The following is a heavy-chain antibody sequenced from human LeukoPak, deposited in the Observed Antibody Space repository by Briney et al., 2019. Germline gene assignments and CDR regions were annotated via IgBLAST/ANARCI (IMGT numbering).Heavy chain of an antibody. CDR1: GYTFTSYA. CDR3: ARALTYCSSTSCPTYYYGMDV. V-gene: IGHV7-4-1*02. D-gene: IGHD2-2*01. J-gene: IGHJ6*02. Sequence: GASVTVSCKASGYTFTSYAMNWVRQAPGQGLEWMGWINTNTGNPTYAQGFTGRFVFSLDTSVSTAYLQISSLKAEKTAVYYCARALTYCSSTSCPTYYYGMDVWGQGSTVTVSS. CDR2: INTNTGNP.